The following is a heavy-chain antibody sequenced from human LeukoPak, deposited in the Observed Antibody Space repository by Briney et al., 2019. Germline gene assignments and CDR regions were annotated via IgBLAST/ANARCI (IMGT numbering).Heavy chain of an antibody. V-gene: IGHV4-38-2*01. CDR2: MYHSGST. CDR3: ARQGYHWNDNNLYYFDY. Sequence: SETLSLTCAVSGYSINSAYYWGWIRQPPGKGLEWIGSMYHSGSTLYSPSLKSRVSISIDTSKSQLSLKLRSVTAADTAIYYCARQGYHWNDNNLYYFDYWGQGTLVTVSS. CDR1: GYSINSAYY. D-gene: IGHD1-20*01. J-gene: IGHJ4*02.